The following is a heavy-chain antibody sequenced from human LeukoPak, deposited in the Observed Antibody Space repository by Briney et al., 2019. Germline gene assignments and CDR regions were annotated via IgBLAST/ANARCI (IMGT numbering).Heavy chain of an antibody. V-gene: IGHV5-51*01. Sequence: GEPLKVSCKGSGYSFTSYWISWVRQMPGKGLEWMGIIHPGDSDTRYSPSFQGQVTISADKSISTAYLRWSSLKASDTAMYYCARYSGYDGGSDYWGQGTLVTVSS. D-gene: IGHD5-12*01. J-gene: IGHJ4*02. CDR2: IHPGDSDT. CDR3: ARYSGYDGGSDY. CDR1: GYSFTSYW.